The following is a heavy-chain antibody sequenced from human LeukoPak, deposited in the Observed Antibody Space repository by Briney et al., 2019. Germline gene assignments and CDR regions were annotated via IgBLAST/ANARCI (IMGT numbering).Heavy chain of an antibody. CDR1: GFTFSSYW. V-gene: IGHV3-7*03. Sequence: GGSLRLSCAASGFTFSSYWISWVRPAPGKGLEWVANIKEDGSEKYYVDSVKGRFTISRDNAKNSLYLQMNSLRAEDTAVYYCVSSPYYLDTEGYWGQGTLVTVSS. CDR3: VSSPYYLDTEGY. D-gene: IGHD5-18*01. CDR2: IKEDGSEK. J-gene: IGHJ4*02.